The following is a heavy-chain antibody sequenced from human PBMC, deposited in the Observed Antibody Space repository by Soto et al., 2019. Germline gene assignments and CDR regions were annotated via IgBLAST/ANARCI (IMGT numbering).Heavy chain of an antibody. Sequence: ASVKVSCKASGGTFSSYAISWVRQAPGQGLEWMGGIIPIFGTANYAQKFQGRVTITADESTSTAYMELSSLRSEDTAVYYCATSGSYGQYYYYGMDVWGQGTTVTVSS. D-gene: IGHD1-26*01. CDR2: IIPIFGTA. V-gene: IGHV1-69*13. CDR3: ATSGSYGQYYYYGMDV. J-gene: IGHJ6*02. CDR1: GGTFSSYA.